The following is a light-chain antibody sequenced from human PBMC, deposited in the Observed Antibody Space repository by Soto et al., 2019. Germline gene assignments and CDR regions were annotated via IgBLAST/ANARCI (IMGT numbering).Light chain of an antibody. V-gene: IGKV1-33*01. CDR3: HQYDNLPPALT. CDR2: DAS. J-gene: IGKJ4*01. CDR1: QDISNY. Sequence: DIQMTQSPSSLSASVGDRVTITCQASQDISNYLNWYQQKPGKAPKLLIYDASNLETGVPSRFSGSGSGTDFTFTISSLQPEYIATYYCHQYDNLPPALTFGGGTKVEIK.